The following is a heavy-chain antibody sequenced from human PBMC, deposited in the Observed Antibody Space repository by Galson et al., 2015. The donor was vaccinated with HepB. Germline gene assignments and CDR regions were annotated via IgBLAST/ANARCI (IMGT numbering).Heavy chain of an antibody. CDR2: TYSGGST. Sequence: SLRLSCAASGFTVSSNYMSWVRQAPGKGLEWVSVTYSGGSTYYADSVKGRFTISRDNSKNTLYLQMNSLRAEDTAVYYCATGLYGNYYFDYWGQGTLVTVSS. V-gene: IGHV3-53*01. D-gene: IGHD4-11*01. J-gene: IGHJ4*02. CDR3: ATGLYGNYYFDY. CDR1: GFTVSSNY.